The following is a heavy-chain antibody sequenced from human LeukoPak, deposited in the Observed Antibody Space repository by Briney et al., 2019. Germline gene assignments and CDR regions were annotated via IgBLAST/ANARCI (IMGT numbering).Heavy chain of an antibody. J-gene: IGHJ3*02. CDR1: GFTVSSNY. CDR2: IRYDGSNK. D-gene: IGHD1-26*01. V-gene: IGHV3-30*02. CDR3: AKDFVSDPWERPDAFDI. Sequence: HPGGSLRLSCAASGFTVSSNYMSWVRQAPGKGLEWVAFIRYDGSNKYYADSVKGRFTISRDNSKNTLYLQMNSLRAEDTAVYYCAKDFVSDPWERPDAFDIWGQGTMVTVSS.